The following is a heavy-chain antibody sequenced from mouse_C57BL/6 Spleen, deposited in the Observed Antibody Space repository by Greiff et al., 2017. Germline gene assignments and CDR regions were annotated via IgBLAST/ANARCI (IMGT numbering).Heavy chain of an antibody. V-gene: IGHV1-82*01. CDR3: AREPIYGSSSYFDY. CDR1: GYAFSSSW. D-gene: IGHD1-1*01. J-gene: IGHJ2*01. CDR2: IYPGDGYT. Sequence: QVQLQQSGPELVKPGASVKISCKASGYAFSSSWMNWVKQRPGKGLEWIGRIYPGDGYTNYNGNFKGQVTLTADKSSSTGYMQLSSLTSADSAVYLCAREPIYGSSSYFDYRGQGTTLTVSS.